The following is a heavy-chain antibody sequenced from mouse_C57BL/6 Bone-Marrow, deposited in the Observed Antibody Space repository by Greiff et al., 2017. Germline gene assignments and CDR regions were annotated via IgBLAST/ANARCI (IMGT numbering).Heavy chain of an antibody. D-gene: IGHD2-3*01. V-gene: IGHV3-6*01. CDR1: GYSITSGYY. CDR3: ARRGDGYAGGY. CDR2: ISYGGSN. Sequence: EVKLMESGPGLVKPSQSLSLTCSVTGYSITSGYYWNWIRQFPGNKREWMGYISYGGSNNYNPSLTNRISITRDTSKNQFFLKLNSVTTEDTAADYCARRGDGYAGGYWGQGTALTVSS. J-gene: IGHJ2*01.